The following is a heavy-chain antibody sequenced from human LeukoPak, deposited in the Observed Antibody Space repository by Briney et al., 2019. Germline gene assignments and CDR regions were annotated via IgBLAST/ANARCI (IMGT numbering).Heavy chain of an antibody. D-gene: IGHD6-13*01. V-gene: IGHV4-31*03. CDR3: GRGRSGIAAGELWFDP. CDR2: IYYSGST. CDR1: GVSISSGGYY. J-gene: IGHJ5*02. Sequence: SETLSLTCTVSGVSISSGGYYWSWIRQHPGKGLERIGYIYYSGSTYFNPSLKSRVTISVDTSKNQFSLKLSSVTAADTAVYYCGRGRSGIAAGELWFDPWGQGTLVTVSS.